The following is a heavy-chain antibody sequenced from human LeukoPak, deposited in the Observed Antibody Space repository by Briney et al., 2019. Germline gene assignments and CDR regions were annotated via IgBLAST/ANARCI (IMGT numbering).Heavy chain of an antibody. V-gene: IGHV3-64*01. D-gene: IGHD3-9*01. CDR1: GFTFSSYA. Sequence: PGGSLRLSCAASGFTFSSYAMHRVRQAPGKGLEYVSAISSNGGSTYYANSVKGRFTISRDNSKNTLYLQMGSLRAEDMAVYYCAREGRVLRYFDWLLHYWGQGTLVTVSS. CDR3: AREGRVLRYFDWLLHY. CDR2: ISSNGGST. J-gene: IGHJ4*02.